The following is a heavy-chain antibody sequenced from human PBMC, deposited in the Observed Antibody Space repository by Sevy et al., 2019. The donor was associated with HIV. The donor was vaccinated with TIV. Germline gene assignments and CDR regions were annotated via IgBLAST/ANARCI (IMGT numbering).Heavy chain of an antibody. Sequence: GGSLRLSCAASGFTFSDYYMSWIRQPPGKGLEWVSYISSSSSYTNYADSVKGRFTISRDNAKNSLYLQMNSLRAEDTAVYYCARVEYSSSWYYFDYWGQGTLVTVSS. D-gene: IGHD6-13*01. J-gene: IGHJ4*02. CDR1: GFTFSDYY. CDR2: ISSSSSYT. CDR3: ARVEYSSSWYYFDY. V-gene: IGHV3-11*06.